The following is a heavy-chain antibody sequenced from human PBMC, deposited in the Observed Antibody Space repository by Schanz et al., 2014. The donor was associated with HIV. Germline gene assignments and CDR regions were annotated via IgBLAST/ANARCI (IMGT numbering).Heavy chain of an antibody. CDR1: GFTFDSYG. V-gene: IGHV3-30*18. J-gene: IGHJ6*02. CDR3: AKDRNHYDSRYRGKGNYYYYYGMDV. CDR2: ISYDGSNK. D-gene: IGHD3-22*01. Sequence: VHLVESGGGLVKPGGSLRLSCAASGFTFDSYGIHWVRQAPGKGLEWVAVISYDGSNKKYADSVKGRFTISRDNSKNTLYLQMKSLRPEDTAVYYCAKDRNHYDSRYRGKGNYYYYYGMDVWSQGTTVTVSS.